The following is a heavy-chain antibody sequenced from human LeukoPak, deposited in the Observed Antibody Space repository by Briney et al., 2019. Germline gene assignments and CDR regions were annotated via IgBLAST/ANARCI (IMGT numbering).Heavy chain of an antibody. D-gene: IGHD6-13*01. Sequence: ASVKVSCKASGYSFTGYYIHWVRQAPGQGLEWMGRINPNSGGTNYAQKFQGRVTLTTDTSISTAYMELSRLRSDDTAAYYCARGIAQNGFDPWGQGTLVTVSS. CDR1: GYSFTGYY. J-gene: IGHJ5*02. CDR2: INPNSGGT. V-gene: IGHV1-2*06. CDR3: ARGIAQNGFDP.